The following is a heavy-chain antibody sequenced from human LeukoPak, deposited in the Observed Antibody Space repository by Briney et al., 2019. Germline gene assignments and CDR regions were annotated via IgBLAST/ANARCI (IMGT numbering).Heavy chain of an antibody. CDR3: ARQSVAGTGGWFDP. D-gene: IGHD6-19*01. CDR2: IYPGDSDT. J-gene: IGHJ5*02. Sequence: PGESLKISCNSSGYIYTSYWIGWVRQMPGKGLEWMGIIYPGDSDTRYSPSFQGQVTISADKSISTAYLQWSSLRASDTAMYYCARQSVAGTGGWFDPWGQGTLVTVSS. V-gene: IGHV5-51*01. CDR1: GYIYTSYW.